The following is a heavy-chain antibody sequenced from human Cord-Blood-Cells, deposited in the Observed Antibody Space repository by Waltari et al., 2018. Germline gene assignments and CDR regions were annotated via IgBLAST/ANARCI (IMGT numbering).Heavy chain of an antibody. CDR1: GGSISSRNW. V-gene: IGHV4-4*02. Sequence: VQLQESGPGLVKPSGTLSLTCAVSGGSISSRNWWSWVRQPPGTGLEWMGEIYHSGSTNYNPSLKSRVTISVDKSKNQFSLKLSSVTAADTAVYYCASLVDYYDSSGYSDAFDIWGQGTMVTVSS. CDR3: ASLVDYYDSSGYSDAFDI. D-gene: IGHD3-22*01. J-gene: IGHJ3*02. CDR2: IYHSGST.